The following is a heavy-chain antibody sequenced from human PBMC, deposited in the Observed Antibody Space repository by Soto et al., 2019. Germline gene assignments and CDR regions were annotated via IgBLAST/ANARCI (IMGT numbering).Heavy chain of an antibody. D-gene: IGHD3-10*01. CDR2: IYHSGST. V-gene: IGHV4-4*02. CDR1: GGSISSSNW. Sequence: QVQLQESGPGLVKPSGTLSLTCAVSGGSISSSNWWSWVRQPPGKGLEWIGEIYHSGSTNYNPSXKSRVTISVDXXKXQXXLKLSSVTAADTAVYYCARGPITMVRGVIMTWFDPWGQGTLVTVSS. J-gene: IGHJ5*02. CDR3: ARGPITMVRGVIMTWFDP.